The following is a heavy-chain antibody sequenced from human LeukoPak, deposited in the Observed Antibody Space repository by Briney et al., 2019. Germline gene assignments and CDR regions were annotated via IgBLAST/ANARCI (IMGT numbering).Heavy chain of an antibody. CDR2: ISGGGGST. CDR3: ARQLGSCSRGNSYFDS. Sequence: GGSMRLSCAAAGFTFSSYAMSWVRQAPGEGLEWVSVISGGGGSTYYAASVEGRFTISRDTSKNTLYLQMNRLRAEATAVYYCARQLGSCSRGNSYFDSWGQGTLVTVSS. V-gene: IGHV3-23*01. CDR1: GFTFSSYA. J-gene: IGHJ4*02. D-gene: IGHD2-2*01.